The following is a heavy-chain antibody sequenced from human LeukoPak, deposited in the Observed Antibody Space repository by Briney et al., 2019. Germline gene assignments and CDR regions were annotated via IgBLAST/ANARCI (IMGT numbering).Heavy chain of an antibody. D-gene: IGHD1-1*01. CDR1: GYIFTGYY. V-gene: IGHV1-2*06. CDR2: INPNSGGT. CDR3: AINPDNWNGGDAFDI. Sequence: EASVKVSCKASGYIFTGYYMHWLRQAPGQGLEWMGRINPNSGGTNYAQKFQGRVTMTRDTSISTAYMELSRLRSDDTAVYYCAINPDNWNGGDAFDIWGQGTMVTVSS. J-gene: IGHJ3*02.